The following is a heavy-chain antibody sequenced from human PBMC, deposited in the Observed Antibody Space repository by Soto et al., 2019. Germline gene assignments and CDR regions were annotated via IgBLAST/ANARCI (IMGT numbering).Heavy chain of an antibody. CDR2: IDHSGYT. V-gene: IGHV4-34*01. J-gene: IGHJ5*02. CDR3: ARVRDWFDP. D-gene: IGHD3-3*01. Sequence: QVQLQPWGAAMLTPSETLSLTCAVYGGSFSGYYWNWIRQPPGKGLEWIGEIDHSGYTNYHPSIKSRVTISVDTSTNQFSLRLTSVTAADTAVYYCARVRDWFDPWGQGTLVTVSS. CDR1: GGSFSGYY.